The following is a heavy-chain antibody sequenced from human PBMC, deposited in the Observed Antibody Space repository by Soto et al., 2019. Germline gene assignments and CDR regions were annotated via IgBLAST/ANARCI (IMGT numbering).Heavy chain of an antibody. Sequence: GGSLRLSCAASGFTLSDHYMDWVRQAPGKGLEWVGRTRNKANSYTTEYAASVKGRFTISRDGSENSLFLQMNSLNTDDAAVYYCTSGAGEHQKLEGYYYGLDVWGLGTTVTVSS. CDR3: TSGAGEHQKLEGYYYGLDV. D-gene: IGHD7-27*01. J-gene: IGHJ6*02. V-gene: IGHV3-72*01. CDR1: GFTLSDHY. CDR2: TRNKANSYTT.